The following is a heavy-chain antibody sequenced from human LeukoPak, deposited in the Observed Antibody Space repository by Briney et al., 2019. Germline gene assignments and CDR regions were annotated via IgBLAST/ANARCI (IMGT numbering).Heavy chain of an antibody. Sequence: TGGSLSLPCAASGFTFSGSTVHWVRQASGKGLDWVGYIRTKANNYATAYAASVKSRFTISRDDSKNSLYLQINSLSAEDTAVYYCARVSAYGSGSYYHYYFDYWGQGTLVTVSS. D-gene: IGHD3-10*01. V-gene: IGHV3-73*01. CDR2: IRTKANNYAT. CDR1: GFTFSGST. J-gene: IGHJ4*02. CDR3: ARVSAYGSGSYYHYYFDY.